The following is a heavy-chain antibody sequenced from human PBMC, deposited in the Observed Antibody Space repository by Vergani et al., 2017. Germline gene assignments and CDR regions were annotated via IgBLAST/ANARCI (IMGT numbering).Heavy chain of an antibody. Sequence: EVQLVESGGGLVQPGRSLRLSCAASGFTFDDYAMHWVRQAPGKGLEWVSGISWNSGSIGYADSVKGRFTISRDNSKNTLYLQMNSLRAEDTAVYYCAKEGYFDWLLTSNWFDPWGQGTLVTVSS. J-gene: IGHJ5*02. V-gene: IGHV3-9*01. CDR3: AKEGYFDWLLTSNWFDP. CDR1: GFTFDDYA. D-gene: IGHD3-9*01. CDR2: ISWNSGSI.